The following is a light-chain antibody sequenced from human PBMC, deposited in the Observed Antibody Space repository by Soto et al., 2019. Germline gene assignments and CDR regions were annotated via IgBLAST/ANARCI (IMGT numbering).Light chain of an antibody. Sequence: DIQMTQSPSTLSASVGDRVTITCRASQSISSWLAWYQQKPGKAPKLLIYKASSLESGVPSRFSGSGSGTEFTLTISSLQPDDSATYYCQQYNSYSPYTFGLGTKLEIK. CDR3: QQYNSYSPYT. V-gene: IGKV1-5*03. CDR2: KAS. J-gene: IGKJ2*01. CDR1: QSISSW.